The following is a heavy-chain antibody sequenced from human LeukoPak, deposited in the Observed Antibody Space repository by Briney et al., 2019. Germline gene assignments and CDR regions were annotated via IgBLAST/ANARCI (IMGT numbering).Heavy chain of an antibody. D-gene: IGHD3-22*01. V-gene: IGHV3-30-3*01. CDR1: GFTFSSYA. CDR2: ISYDGSNK. Sequence: PGRSLRLSCAASGFTFSSYAMHWVRQAPGKGLEWVAVISYDGSNKYYADSVKGRFTISRDNSKNTLYLQMNSLRAEDTAVYYCAKDSSPRYYYDSSGYYYVPSYYFDYWGQGTLVTVSS. CDR3: AKDSSPRYYYDSSGYYYVPSYYFDY. J-gene: IGHJ4*02.